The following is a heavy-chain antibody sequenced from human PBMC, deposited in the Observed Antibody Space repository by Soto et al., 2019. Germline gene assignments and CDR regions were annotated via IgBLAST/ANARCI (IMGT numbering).Heavy chain of an antibody. Sequence: GGSLRLSCAASGFSFSNYGMNWVRQAPGKGLEWVSSISSSSSYISYADSVKGRFTISRDNAKNSVYLQMNSLRVEDTAVYYCAKDSRVTMVRGVIIPPGYWGQGTLVTVSS. V-gene: IGHV3-21*04. D-gene: IGHD3-10*01. J-gene: IGHJ4*02. CDR1: GFSFSNYG. CDR3: AKDSRVTMVRGVIIPPGY. CDR2: ISSSSSYI.